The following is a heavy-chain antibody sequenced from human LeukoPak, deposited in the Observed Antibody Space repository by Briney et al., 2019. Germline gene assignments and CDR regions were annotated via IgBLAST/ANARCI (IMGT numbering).Heavy chain of an antibody. CDR2: ISPSGNT. Sequence: SETLSLTCTVSGGSISGDYWSWIWQPPGKGLEWIGYISPSGNTNYNPSLKSRVCISVDTSKGQFSLKLTSVTAADTAVYYCARLIFLDTSAYYYRWSDPWGQGALVTVSS. CDR3: ARLIFLDTSAYYYRWSDP. D-gene: IGHD3-22*01. CDR1: GGSISGDY. V-gene: IGHV4-4*09. J-gene: IGHJ5*02.